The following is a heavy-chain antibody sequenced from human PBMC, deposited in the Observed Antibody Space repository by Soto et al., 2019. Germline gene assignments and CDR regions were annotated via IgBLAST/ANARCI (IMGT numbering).Heavy chain of an antibody. CDR3: ATVPYYYDSSGYYFDY. CDR1: GGTFSSYA. CDR2: IIPIFGTA. V-gene: IGHV1-69*13. J-gene: IGHJ4*02. Sequence: ASVKVSCKASGGTFSSYAISWVRQAPGQGLEWMGGIIPIFGTANYAQKFQGRVTITADESTSTAYMELSSLRSEDTAVYYCATVPYYYDSSGYYFDYWGQGTLVTVSS. D-gene: IGHD3-22*01.